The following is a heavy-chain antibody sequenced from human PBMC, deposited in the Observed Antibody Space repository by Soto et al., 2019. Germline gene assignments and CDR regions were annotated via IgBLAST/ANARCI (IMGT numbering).Heavy chain of an antibody. J-gene: IGHJ6*01. Sequence: QVQLQESGPGLVKPSGTLSLTCAVSGGSISSSNWWSWVRQPPGKGLEWIGEIYHSGRTNYNPSLKRGVTTAVDKSKNQFALKLSSGTAADTAVYCCARVVGGYYSGMDGGGQGTTVTVSS. CDR2: IYHSGRT. CDR3: ARVVGGYYSGMDG. CDR1: GGSISSSNW. D-gene: IGHD2-2*01. V-gene: IGHV4-4*01.